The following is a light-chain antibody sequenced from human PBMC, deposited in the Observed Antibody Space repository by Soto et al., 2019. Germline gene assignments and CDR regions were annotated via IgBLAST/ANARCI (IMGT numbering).Light chain of an antibody. J-gene: IGKJ1*01. V-gene: IGKV1-5*03. Sequence: TITCRASQSISSWLAWYQQKPGKAPKLLIYKASSLESGVPSRFSGSGSGTDFTLTISSLQPEDVSTYYCQKYNSAFWTFGQGTKVDIK. CDR3: QKYNSAFWT. CDR2: KAS. CDR1: QSISSW.